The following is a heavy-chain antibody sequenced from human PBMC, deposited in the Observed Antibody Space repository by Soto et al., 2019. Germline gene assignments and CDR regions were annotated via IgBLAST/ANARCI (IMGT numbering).Heavy chain of an antibody. CDR2: ISGSGGST. Sequence: EVQLLESGGGLVQPGGSLRLSCAASGFTFSSYAMSWVRQAPGKGLEWVSAISGSGGSTYYADSVKGRFTISRDNSKSTLYLQMNSLRAEDTAVYYCAKNYAAWNYGTYYYGMDVWGQGTTVTVSS. J-gene: IGHJ6*02. V-gene: IGHV3-23*01. CDR3: AKNYAAWNYGTYYYGMDV. CDR1: GFTFSSYA. D-gene: IGHD1-7*01.